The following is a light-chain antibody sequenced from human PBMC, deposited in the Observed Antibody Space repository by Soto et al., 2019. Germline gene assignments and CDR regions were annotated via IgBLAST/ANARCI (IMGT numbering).Light chain of an antibody. Sequence: EIVLTQSPGTLSLSPGERATLSCRASQSVSNNYLAWYQQKPGQSPRLVVYSGYKRSPGVPARFSGSGSGTEFTLTISSLQSEDSAIYYCQQYNYWPWTYGQGTKVDIK. J-gene: IGKJ1*01. CDR1: QSVSNN. CDR2: SGY. CDR3: QQYNYWPWT. V-gene: IGKV3-15*01.